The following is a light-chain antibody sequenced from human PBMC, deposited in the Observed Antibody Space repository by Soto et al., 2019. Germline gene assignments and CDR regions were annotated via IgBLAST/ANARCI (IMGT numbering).Light chain of an antibody. CDR1: QTLTNND. V-gene: IGKV3-20*01. Sequence: EIVLTQSPGTLSLSPGERATLSCRASQTLTNNDLAWYQQKPGQTPRLLIHGASSRATDIPDRFTGSGSGTDFTLTISRLEPEDVAVYYCQQYATSLPFTFGQGTKLEIK. CDR2: GAS. CDR3: QQYATSLPFT. J-gene: IGKJ2*01.